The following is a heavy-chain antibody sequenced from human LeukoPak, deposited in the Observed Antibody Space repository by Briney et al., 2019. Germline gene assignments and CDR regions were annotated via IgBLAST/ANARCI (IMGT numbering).Heavy chain of an antibody. CDR1: GYTFTSYD. D-gene: IGHD3-10*01. CDR3: AGDYGSGSYSFDY. CDR2: INTNTGSP. J-gene: IGHJ4*02. V-gene: IGHV7-4-1*02. Sequence: ASVKVSCKASGYTFTSYDFNWLRQAPGQGLEWMGWINTNTGSPTYAQGFTGRFVFSLDTSVSTAYLQISSLKAEDTAVYYCAGDYGSGSYSFDYWGQGTLVTVSS.